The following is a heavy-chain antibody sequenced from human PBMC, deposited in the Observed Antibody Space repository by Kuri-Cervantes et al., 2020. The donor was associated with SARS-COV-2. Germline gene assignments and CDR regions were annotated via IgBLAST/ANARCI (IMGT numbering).Heavy chain of an antibody. CDR2: ISGSGGST. CDR1: GFTFSSYA. V-gene: IGHV3-23*01. D-gene: IGHD3-3*01. Sequence: GGSLRLSCAASGFTFSSYAMSWVRQAPGKGLEWVSAISGSGGSTYYADSVKGRFTISRDNAKNSLYLQMNSLRAEDTAVYYCARDGPYDFWSGLSSGTSHWFDPWGQGTLVTVSS. CDR3: ARDGPYDFWSGLSSGTSHWFDP. J-gene: IGHJ5*02.